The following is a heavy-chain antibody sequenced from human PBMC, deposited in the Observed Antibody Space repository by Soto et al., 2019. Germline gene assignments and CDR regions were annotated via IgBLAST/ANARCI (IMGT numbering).Heavy chain of an antibody. V-gene: IGHV4-39*01. Sequence: QLQLQESGPGLVKPSETLSLTCTVSGGSISSSSYYWGWIRQPPGKGLEWIGSIYYSGSTYYNPSLKSGVTISVDTSKNQFSLKLSSVTAADTAVYYCARREYEAVAGTFWFDPWGQGTLVTVSS. CDR2: IYYSGST. CDR1: GGSISSSSYY. CDR3: ARREYEAVAGTFWFDP. D-gene: IGHD6-19*01. J-gene: IGHJ5*02.